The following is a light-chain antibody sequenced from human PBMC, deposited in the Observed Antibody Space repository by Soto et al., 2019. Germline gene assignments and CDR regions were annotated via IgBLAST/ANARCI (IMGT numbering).Light chain of an antibody. CDR3: QQRRNWPPIT. V-gene: IGKV3-11*01. CDR2: DAS. J-gene: IGKJ5*01. CDR1: QSVSSY. Sequence: IVVTQSPATLSLSPGERATLSCRASQSVSSYLAWYQQKPGQAPRLLIYDASNRATGIPARFSGSGSGTDFTLTISSLEPEDFAVYYCQQRRNWPPITFGQGTRLEI.